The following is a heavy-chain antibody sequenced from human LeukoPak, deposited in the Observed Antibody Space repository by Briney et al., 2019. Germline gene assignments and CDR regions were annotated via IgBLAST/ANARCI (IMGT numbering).Heavy chain of an antibody. CDR3: AREGSTGASRYFDY. Sequence: SQTLSLTCTISGGSISSGDYYWSWIRQPPGKGLEWIGYIYYSGSTYYNPSLKSRVTISVDTSKNQFSLKLSSVTAADTAVYYCAREGSTGASRYFDYWGQEPWSPSPQ. V-gene: IGHV4-30-4*08. CDR2: IYYSGST. J-gene: IGHJ4*01. CDR1: GGSISSGDYY. D-gene: IGHD1-26*01.